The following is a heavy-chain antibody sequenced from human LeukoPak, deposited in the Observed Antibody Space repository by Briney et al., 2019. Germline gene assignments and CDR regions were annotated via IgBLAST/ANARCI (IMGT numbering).Heavy chain of an antibody. D-gene: IGHD3-22*01. CDR3: ARRNYYDSSGYYPY. CDR2: INHSGST. Sequence: SETLPLTCAVYGGSFSGYYWSWIRQPPGKGLEWIGEINHSGSTNYNPSLKSRVTISVDTSKNQFSLKLSSVTAADTAVYYCARRNYYDSSGYYPYWGQGTLVTVSS. J-gene: IGHJ4*02. CDR1: GGSFSGYY. V-gene: IGHV4-34*01.